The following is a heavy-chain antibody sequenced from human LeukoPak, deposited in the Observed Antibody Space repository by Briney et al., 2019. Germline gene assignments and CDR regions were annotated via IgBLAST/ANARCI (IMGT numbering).Heavy chain of an antibody. V-gene: IGHV3-15*07. CDR3: TRTYSATTEFDY. D-gene: IGHD2-21*01. CDR1: GFSFSSYS. Sequence: GGSLRLSCEVSGFSFSSYSMHWVRQAPGKGLEWVGRIKSKTDGGTTDYAAPVKGRFTISRDDSKNTLYLQMNSLKTEDTAVYYCTRTYSATTEFDYWGQGTLVTVSS. J-gene: IGHJ4*02. CDR2: IKSKTDGGTT.